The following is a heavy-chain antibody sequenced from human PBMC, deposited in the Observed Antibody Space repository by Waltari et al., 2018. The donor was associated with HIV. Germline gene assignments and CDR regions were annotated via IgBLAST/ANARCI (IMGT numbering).Heavy chain of an antibody. J-gene: IGHJ6*02. D-gene: IGHD2-15*01. Sequence: EVQVLESGGGLVQPGGSLRLSCAASGLTFRRYAMGWVRQAPGKGLEWVSGFSVSGDPYYADSVKGRFTISRDNSKNTVYQQMNSLRVEDTAVYYCATAFGGNDLDVWGQGTTVTVSS. CDR1: GLTFRRYA. V-gene: IGHV3-23*01. CDR3: ATAFGGNDLDV. CDR2: FSVSGDP.